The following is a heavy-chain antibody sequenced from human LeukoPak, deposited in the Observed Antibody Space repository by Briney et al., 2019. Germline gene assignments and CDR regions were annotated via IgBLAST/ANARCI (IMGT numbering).Heavy chain of an antibody. Sequence: ASVKVSCKASGYTFTSYGISSVRQAPGQGLEWMGWISAYNGNTNYAQKLQGRVTMTTDTSTSTAYMELRSLRSDDTAVYYCARESHYYDSSGYQGMDYWGQGTLVTVSS. J-gene: IGHJ4*02. D-gene: IGHD3-22*01. V-gene: IGHV1-18*01. CDR3: ARESHYYDSSGYQGMDY. CDR1: GYTFTSYG. CDR2: ISAYNGNT.